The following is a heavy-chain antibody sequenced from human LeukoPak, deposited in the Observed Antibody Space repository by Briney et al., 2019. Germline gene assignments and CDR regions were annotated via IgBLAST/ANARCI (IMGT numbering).Heavy chain of an antibody. CDR2: IYYSGST. J-gene: IGHJ5*02. D-gene: IGHD6-13*01. CDR3: ARAGRAAGWFDP. Sequence: SETLSLTCTVSGRSISSYYWSWIRQPPGKGLEWIGYIYYSGSTNYNPSLKSRVTISVDTSKNQFSLKLSSVTAADTAVYYCARAGRAAGWFDPWGQGTLITVSS. CDR1: GRSISSYY. V-gene: IGHV4-59*01.